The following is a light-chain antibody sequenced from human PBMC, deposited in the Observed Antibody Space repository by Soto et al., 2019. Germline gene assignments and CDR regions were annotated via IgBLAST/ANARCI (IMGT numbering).Light chain of an antibody. J-gene: IGKJ4*01. CDR1: QGISSY. CDR3: QQYYSYPVT. Sequence: AIRMTQSPSSLSASTGDRVTITCRASQGISSYLAWYQQKPGKAPKLLIYAASTLQSGVPARFSGSGAGTDFTLTISCLQSDDFATYYCQQYYSYPVTFGGGTKVEIK. V-gene: IGKV1-8*01. CDR2: AAS.